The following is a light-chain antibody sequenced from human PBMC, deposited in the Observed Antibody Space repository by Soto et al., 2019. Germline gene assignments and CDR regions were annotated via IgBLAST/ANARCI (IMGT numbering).Light chain of an antibody. CDR2: WAS. Sequence: DIVMTQSPDSLAVSLGERATINCKSSQSVLYSSNNKNYLAWYQQKPGQPPKLLIYWASTRESGVPDRFSGSGSGTDFTLTISSLQAEDVAVYYCQQYYSILWTFGQGTKVEIK. CDR3: QQYYSILWT. J-gene: IGKJ1*01. CDR1: QSVLYSSNNKNY. V-gene: IGKV4-1*01.